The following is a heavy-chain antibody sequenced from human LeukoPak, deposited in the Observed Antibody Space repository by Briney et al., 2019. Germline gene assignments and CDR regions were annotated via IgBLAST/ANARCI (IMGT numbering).Heavy chain of an antibody. D-gene: IGHD6-13*01. Sequence: GGSLRLSCAASGFTFSNAWMSWVRQAPGKGLEWVGRIKSKTDGGTTDYAAPVKGRFTISRGDSKNTLYLQMNSLKTEDTAVYYCTTERGSWYFLDYWGQGTLVTVSS. V-gene: IGHV3-15*01. CDR3: TTERGSWYFLDY. J-gene: IGHJ4*02. CDR1: GFTFSNAW. CDR2: IKSKTDGGTT.